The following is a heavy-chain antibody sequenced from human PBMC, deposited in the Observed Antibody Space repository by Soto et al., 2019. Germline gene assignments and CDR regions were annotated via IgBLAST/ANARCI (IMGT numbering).Heavy chain of an antibody. V-gene: IGHV1-2*02. CDR2: FNPNGGGT. Sequence: QVQVVQSGAEVKKPGASVKVSCKASGYTFTGYYLHWVRQAPGQGLEWLGWFNPNGGGTNYAQDFQGRITMTRDASINTAYLEVTRLRSEDTAVYYCAREGIAARIPTVWGQGTLVTVSS. CDR1: GYTFTGYY. J-gene: IGHJ4*02. CDR3: AREGIAARIPTV. D-gene: IGHD6-6*01.